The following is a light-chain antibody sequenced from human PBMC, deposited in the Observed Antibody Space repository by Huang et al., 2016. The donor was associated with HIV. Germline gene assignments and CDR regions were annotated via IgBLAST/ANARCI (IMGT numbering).Light chain of an antibody. V-gene: IGKV2-28*01. CDR1: ESLLHRNGDNY. J-gene: IGKJ5*01. CDR2: LGV. CDR3: MQALRSIT. Sequence: DIVMTQSPLSLPVTPGEPASISCRSSESLLHRNGDNYLDWYVQKPGQAPRVLIYLGVSRASGVPDRFSGNGSDTDFSLKINRVEAEDVGVYYCMQALRSITFGQGTRLEIK.